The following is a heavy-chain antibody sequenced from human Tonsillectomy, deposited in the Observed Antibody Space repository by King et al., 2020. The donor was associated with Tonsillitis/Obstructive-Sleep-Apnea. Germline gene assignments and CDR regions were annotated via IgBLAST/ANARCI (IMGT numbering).Heavy chain of an antibody. CDR3: ARGSKWNVWYMVV. CDR1: GFTFSSSG. D-gene: IGHD1-20*01. Sequence: VQLVESGGGVVQPGRSLRLSCAASGFTFSSSGMHWVRQAPGKGLEWVVVIWYDGSNKYYADSVKGRFTISRDNSKNTLYLEMNSLRAEDTAVYYCARGSKWNVWYMVVWGKGTTVTVSS. CDR2: IWYDGSNK. V-gene: IGHV3-33*01. J-gene: IGHJ6*03.